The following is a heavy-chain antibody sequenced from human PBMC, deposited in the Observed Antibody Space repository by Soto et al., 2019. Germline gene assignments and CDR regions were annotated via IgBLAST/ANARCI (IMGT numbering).Heavy chain of an antibody. J-gene: IGHJ4*02. CDR1: GGSMNSGGYC. D-gene: IGHD2-15*01. CDR3: SRGILV. Sequence: QVQLQESGPGLVKPSQTLSLTCTVSGGSMNSGGYCWNWIRQHPGEGLEWIGCISYGGTTSYNPSLKSRVTISEDTSKNQFSLKLSSVTAADKAVYYCSRGILVWGQGTLITVSS. CDR2: ISYGGTT. V-gene: IGHV4-31*03.